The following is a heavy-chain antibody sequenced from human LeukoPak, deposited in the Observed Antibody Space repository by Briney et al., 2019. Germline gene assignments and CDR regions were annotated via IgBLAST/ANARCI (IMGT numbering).Heavy chain of an antibody. CDR3: ARDPLVTYYYDSSGYYYSDY. J-gene: IGHJ4*02. CDR1: GFTFDDYG. V-gene: IGHV3-20*04. D-gene: IGHD3-22*01. Sequence: GGSLRLSCAASGFTFDDYGMSWVRQAPGKGLEWVSGINWNGGSTGYADSVKGRFTISRDNAKNSLYLQMNSLRAEDTALYYCARDPLVTYYYDSSGYYYSDYWGQGTLVTDSS. CDR2: INWNGGST.